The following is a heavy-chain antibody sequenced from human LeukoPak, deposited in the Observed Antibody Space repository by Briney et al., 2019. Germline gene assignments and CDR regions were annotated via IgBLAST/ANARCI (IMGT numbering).Heavy chain of an antibody. V-gene: IGHV3-15*01. CDR1: GFTFRNAW. J-gene: IGHJ4*02. Sequence: PGRSLRLSCAASGFTFRNAWMSWVRQAPGKGLEWVGRIKSRPDGGTTDYAAPVKGRFSISRDDSENTLYLQMKSLKTEDTAVYHCTTTFWSVGLSFDYWGQGTLATVSS. D-gene: IGHD3-3*01. CDR3: TTTFWSVGLSFDY. CDR2: IKSRPDGGTT.